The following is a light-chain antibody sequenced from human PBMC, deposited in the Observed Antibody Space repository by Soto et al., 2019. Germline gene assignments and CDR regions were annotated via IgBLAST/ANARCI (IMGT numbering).Light chain of an antibody. Sequence: ALQMTQSPSSLSASVGDRVTITCQASQGIRNDLGWYQQKPGKAPKLLIYAASSLQSGVPSRFSGSGSGTDFTLTISSLQPEDFATYYCLQDYDYPLTFGQGTKVEIK. CDR2: AAS. CDR3: LQDYDYPLT. CDR1: QGIRND. J-gene: IGKJ1*01. V-gene: IGKV1-6*01.